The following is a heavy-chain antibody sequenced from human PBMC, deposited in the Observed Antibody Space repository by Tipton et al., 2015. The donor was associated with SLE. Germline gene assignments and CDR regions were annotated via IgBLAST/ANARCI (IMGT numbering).Heavy chain of an antibody. CDR2: ISSSGSTI. Sequence: SLRLSCAASGFTFSDYYMSWIRQAPGKGLEWVSYISSSGSTIFYTDSVRGRFAISRDNSRNTLYLQMNSLRTDDTAVYFCAKGANWATARWDLDTWGQGTLVTVSS. J-gene: IGHJ5*02. D-gene: IGHD1-26*01. CDR1: GFTFSDYY. CDR3: AKGANWATARWDLDT. V-gene: IGHV3-11*01.